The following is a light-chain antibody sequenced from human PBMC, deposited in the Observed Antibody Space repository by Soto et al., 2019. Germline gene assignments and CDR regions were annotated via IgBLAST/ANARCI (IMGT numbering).Light chain of an antibody. CDR1: SSNIGSNY. CDR3: AAWDDSLSGPGV. Sequence: QSVLTQPPSASGTPGQRVTISCSGSSSNIGSNYVYWYQQLPGTAPKLLIYRNNQRPSGVPDRFSGSKSGTSASLAINGLRSEDEADYYCAAWDDSLSGPGVFGGGTKLTVL. CDR2: RNN. V-gene: IGLV1-47*01. J-gene: IGLJ2*01.